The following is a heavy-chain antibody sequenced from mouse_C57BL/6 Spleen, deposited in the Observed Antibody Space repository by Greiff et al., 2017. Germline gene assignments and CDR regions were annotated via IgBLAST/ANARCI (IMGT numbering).Heavy chain of an antibody. CDR1: GYTFTTYP. V-gene: IGHV1-47*01. CDR3: ASWIYDGYYPYFDY. J-gene: IGHJ2*01. Sequence: QVQLQQSGAELVKPGASVKLSCKASGYTFTTYPIEWMKQKHGKSLEWIGNFHPYNGDTKYNEKFKGKATLTVEKSSSTVYLELSSLTSDDSAVYYCASWIYDGYYPYFDYWGQGTTLTVSS. D-gene: IGHD2-3*01. CDR2: FHPYNGDT.